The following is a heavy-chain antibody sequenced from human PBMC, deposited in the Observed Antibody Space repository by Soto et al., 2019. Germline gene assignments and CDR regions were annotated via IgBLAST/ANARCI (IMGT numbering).Heavy chain of an antibody. CDR1: GFTFSSYS. Sequence: GGSLRLSCAVSGFTFSSYSMNWVRQAPGKGLEWVSSIGGSGGYIYYADSVKGRFTISRDNTKNSLYLQMHSLRVVDTALYYCVRVGVVIPHLNWFDPWGQGTLVTVSS. CDR3: VRVGVVIPHLNWFDP. D-gene: IGHD3-3*01. CDR2: IGGSGGYI. J-gene: IGHJ5*02. V-gene: IGHV3-21*01.